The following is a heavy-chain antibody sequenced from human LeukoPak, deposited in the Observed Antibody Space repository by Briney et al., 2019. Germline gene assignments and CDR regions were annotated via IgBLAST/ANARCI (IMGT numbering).Heavy chain of an antibody. CDR2: IYYSGST. Sequence: SETLSLTCTVSGGSISSSSYYWGWIRQPPGKGLEWIGSIYYSGSTYYNPSLKSRVTISVDTSKNQFSLKLSSVTAADTAVYYCARNLGYSYGLDAFDIWGQGTMVTVSS. V-gene: IGHV4-39*01. CDR3: ARNLGYSYGLDAFDI. J-gene: IGHJ3*02. D-gene: IGHD5-18*01. CDR1: GGSISSSSYY.